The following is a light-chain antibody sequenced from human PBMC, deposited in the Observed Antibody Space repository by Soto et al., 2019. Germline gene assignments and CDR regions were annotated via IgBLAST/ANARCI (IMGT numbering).Light chain of an antibody. CDR2: DVS. V-gene: IGLV2-11*01. Sequence: QSALTQPRSVSGSPGQSVTISCTGTSSDVGGYNYVSWYQQHPGKAPKLMIYDVSKRPSGVPDRFSGSKSGNTASLTISGLQAEDEADYYCCSYAGSFYAFGTGPKLTAL. CDR3: CSYAGSFYA. CDR1: SSDVGGYNY. J-gene: IGLJ1*01.